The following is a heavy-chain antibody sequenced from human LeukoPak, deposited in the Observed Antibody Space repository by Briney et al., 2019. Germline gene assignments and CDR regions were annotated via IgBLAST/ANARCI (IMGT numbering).Heavy chain of an antibody. CDR1: GYTFTSYY. CDR2: INPSGGST. D-gene: IGHD5-12*01. Sequence: ASVKVSCKASGYTFTSYYMHWVRQAPGQGLEWMGIINPSGGSTSYARKFQGRVTMTRDTSTSTVYMELSSLRSEDTAVYYCARVRATGVSGYDSPIDYWGQGTLVTVSS. CDR3: ARVRATGVSGYDSPIDY. V-gene: IGHV1-46*01. J-gene: IGHJ4*02.